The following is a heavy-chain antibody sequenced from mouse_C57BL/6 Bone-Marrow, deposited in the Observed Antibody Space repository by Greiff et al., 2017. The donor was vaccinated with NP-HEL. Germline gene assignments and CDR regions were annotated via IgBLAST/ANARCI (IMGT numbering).Heavy chain of an antibody. CDR1: GYTFTSYW. CDR2: IHPNSGST. J-gene: IGHJ3*01. CDR3: ARGGPYDGYYAFAY. Sequence: QVQLQQPGAELVKPGASVKLSCKASGYTFTSYWMHWVKQRPGQGLEWIGMIHPNSGSTNYNEKFKSKATLTVDKSSSTAYMQLSSLTSEDSAVYYCARGGPYDGYYAFAYWGQGTLVTVSA. D-gene: IGHD2-3*01. V-gene: IGHV1-64*01.